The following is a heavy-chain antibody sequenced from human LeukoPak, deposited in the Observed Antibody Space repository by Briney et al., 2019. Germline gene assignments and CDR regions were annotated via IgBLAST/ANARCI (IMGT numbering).Heavy chain of an antibody. CDR1: GFTFSSYG. Sequence: PGKSLRLSCAASGFTFSSYGMHWVRQAPGKGLEWVAVIWYDGSNKYYADSVKGRFTISRDNSKNTLYLQMNSLRAEDTAVYYCARDPGVLLANAFDIWGQGTMVTVSS. J-gene: IGHJ3*02. CDR2: IWYDGSNK. D-gene: IGHD3-10*01. CDR3: ARDPGVLLANAFDI. V-gene: IGHV3-33*01.